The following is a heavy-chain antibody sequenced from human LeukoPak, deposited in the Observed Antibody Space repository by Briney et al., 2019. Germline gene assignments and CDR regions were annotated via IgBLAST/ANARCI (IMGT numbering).Heavy chain of an antibody. Sequence: GGSLRLSCAASGFTFSTYWMHWVRQAPGKGLVWVSRFNSDGSSTYYADSVKGRFTISRDNSKNTLYLQMNSLRAEDTAVYYCARELAGAFDYWGQGTLVTVSS. D-gene: IGHD2-15*01. J-gene: IGHJ4*02. CDR1: GFTFSTYW. CDR2: FNSDGSST. CDR3: ARELAGAFDY. V-gene: IGHV3-74*01.